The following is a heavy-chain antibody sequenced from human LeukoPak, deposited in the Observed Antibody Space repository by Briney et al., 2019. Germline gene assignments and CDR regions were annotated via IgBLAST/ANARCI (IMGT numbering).Heavy chain of an antibody. CDR2: IKQDGSEK. J-gene: IGHJ6*03. D-gene: IGHD2-21*02. CDR1: GFTFSSYW. CDR3: ARDAGSIVVVTASDYYYYMDV. Sequence: GGSLRLSCAASGFTFSSYWMSWVRQGPGKGLEWVANIKQDGSEKYYVDSVKGRFTISRDNAKNSLYLQMNSLRAEDTAVYYCARDAGSIVVVTASDYYYYMDVWGKGTTVTVSS. V-gene: IGHV3-7*01.